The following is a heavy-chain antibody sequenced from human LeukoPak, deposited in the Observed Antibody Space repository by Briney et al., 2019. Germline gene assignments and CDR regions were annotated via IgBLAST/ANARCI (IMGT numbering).Heavy chain of an antibody. V-gene: IGHV4-34*01. D-gene: IGHD2-2*01. Sequence: SETLSLTCAVYGWSFSGYYWSWIRQPPGKGLEWIGEINHSGSTNYNPSLKSRVTISVDTSKNQFSLKLSSVTAADTAVYYCARGRGYCSSTSCYPHYYGMDVWGKGTTVTVSS. CDR2: INHSGST. CDR1: GWSFSGYY. CDR3: ARGRGYCSSTSCYPHYYGMDV. J-gene: IGHJ6*04.